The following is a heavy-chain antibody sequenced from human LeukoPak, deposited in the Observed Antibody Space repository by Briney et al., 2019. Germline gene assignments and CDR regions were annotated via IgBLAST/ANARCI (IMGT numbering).Heavy chain of an antibody. V-gene: IGHV4-4*07. D-gene: IGHD2-15*01. J-gene: IGHJ6*03. CDR2: IYTSGST. CDR1: GGSISSYY. Sequence: PSETLSLTCTVSGGSISSYYWSWIRQPAGKGLEWIVRIYTSGSTNYNPSLKSRVTMSVDTSKNQFSLKLSSVTAADTAVYYCARIVVVVAATRIGNYYMDVWGKGTTVTVSS. CDR3: ARIVVVVAATRIGNYYMDV.